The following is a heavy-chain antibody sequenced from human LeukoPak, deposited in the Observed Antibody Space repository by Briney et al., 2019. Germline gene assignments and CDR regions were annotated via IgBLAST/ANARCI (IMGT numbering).Heavy chain of an antibody. CDR3: AKEVVVSAAVGTVGFDP. Sequence: GGSLRLSCAASGLTFSSYAMSWVRQAPGKGLEWVSAISGSGSRTYYADSVKGRFTISRGNSKNILYLRINSLRAEDTAVYYCAKEVVVSAAVGTVGFDPWGQGTLVIVSS. J-gene: IGHJ5*02. CDR1: GLTFSSYA. D-gene: IGHD6-13*01. V-gene: IGHV3-23*01. CDR2: ISGSGSRT.